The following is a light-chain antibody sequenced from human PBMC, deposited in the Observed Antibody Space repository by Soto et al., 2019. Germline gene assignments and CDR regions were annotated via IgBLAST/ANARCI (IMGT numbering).Light chain of an antibody. J-gene: IGLJ2*01. CDR3: CSYASSGTLV. V-gene: IGLV2-23*02. Sequence: QSALTQPASVSGSPGQSITISCTGTSSDVGSFNLVSWYQQHPGRAPKLMIYEVSKRPSGVSNRFSGSKSGSTASLTISGVQAEDEAIFYCCSYASSGTLVFGGGTKVTVL. CDR2: EVS. CDR1: SSDVGSFNL.